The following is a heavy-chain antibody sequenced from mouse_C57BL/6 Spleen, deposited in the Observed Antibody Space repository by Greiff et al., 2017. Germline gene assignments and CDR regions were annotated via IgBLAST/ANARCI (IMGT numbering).Heavy chain of an antibody. D-gene: IGHD2-4*01. V-gene: IGHV14-4*01. J-gene: IGHJ2*01. Sequence: EVQLQQSGAELVRPGASVKLSCTASGFNIKDDYMHWVKQRPEQGLEWIGWIDPENGDTEYASKFQGKATITADTSSNTAYLQLSSLTSEDTAVYYCTRGLRQFDYWGQGTTLTVSS. CDR2: IDPENGDT. CDR1: GFNIKDDY. CDR3: TRGLRQFDY.